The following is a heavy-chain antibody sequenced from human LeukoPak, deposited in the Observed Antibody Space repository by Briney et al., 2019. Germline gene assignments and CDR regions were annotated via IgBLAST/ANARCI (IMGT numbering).Heavy chain of an antibody. CDR1: GGSFSGYY. CDR2: INHSGST. CDR3: ARGGTVYDYYDSSGYLAFDI. Sequence: SETLSLTCAVYGGSFSGYYWSWIRQPPGKGLEWIGEINHSGSTNYNPSLKSRVTMSVDTSKNQFSLKLSSVTAADTAVYYCARGGTVYDYYDSSGYLAFDIWGQGTMVTVSS. D-gene: IGHD3-22*01. J-gene: IGHJ3*02. V-gene: IGHV4-34*01.